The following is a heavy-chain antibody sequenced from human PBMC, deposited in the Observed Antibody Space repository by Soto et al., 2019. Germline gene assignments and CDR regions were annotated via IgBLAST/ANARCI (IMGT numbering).Heavy chain of an antibody. CDR1: GFTFSSYA. V-gene: IGHV3-23*01. J-gene: IGHJ4*02. CDR3: SKTGYDFWSGYFAYYFDY. D-gene: IGHD3-3*01. Sequence: EVQLLESGGGLVQPGGSLRLSCAASGFTFSSYAMSWVRQAPGKGLEWGSAISGSGGSTYYADSVKGRFTISRDNSKNTLYLQMHSLRAEDTAVYYCSKTGYDFWSGYFAYYFDYWGQGTLVTVSS. CDR2: ISGSGGST.